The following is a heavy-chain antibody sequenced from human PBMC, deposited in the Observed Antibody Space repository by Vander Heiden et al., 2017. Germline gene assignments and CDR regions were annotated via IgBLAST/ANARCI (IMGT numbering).Heavy chain of an antibody. CDR2: MNPNSGNT. Sequence: QVQLVQSGAEVKKPGASVKVSCKASGYTFTSYDINWVRQATGQGLEWMGGMNPNSGNTGYAQKFQGRVTMTRNTSISTAYMELSSLRSEDTAVYYCALRWPKGYYYYGMDVWGQGTTVTVSS. J-gene: IGHJ6*02. V-gene: IGHV1-8*01. D-gene: IGHD2-15*01. CDR3: ALRWPKGYYYYGMDV. CDR1: GYTFTSYD.